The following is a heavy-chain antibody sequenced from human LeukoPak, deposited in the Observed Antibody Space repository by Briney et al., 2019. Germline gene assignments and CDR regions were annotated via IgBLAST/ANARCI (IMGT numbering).Heavy chain of an antibody. V-gene: IGHV3-21*01. Sequence: GGSLRLSCAASGFTFSSYSMNWVRQAPGKGLEWVSSISSSSSYIYYADSVKGRFTISRDNAKNSLYLQMNSLRAEDTAVYYCARLPARIGAAAGPLEIWGQGTMVTVSS. CDR1: GFTFSSYS. D-gene: IGHD6-13*01. CDR3: ARLPARIGAAAGPLEI. J-gene: IGHJ3*02. CDR2: ISSSSSYI.